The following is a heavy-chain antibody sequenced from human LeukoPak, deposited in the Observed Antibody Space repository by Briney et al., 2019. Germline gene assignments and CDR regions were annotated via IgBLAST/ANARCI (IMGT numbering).Heavy chain of an antibody. V-gene: IGHV3-48*01. CDR3: ARGPKIVPIYAFDI. J-gene: IGHJ3*02. Sequence: GGSLRLSCRVSEFTFDRYSINWVRQAPGKGLEWISHISNSGSLKYYADSVKGRFTISRDNAENSLYLQMDNLRVDDTAVYHCARGPKIVPIYAFDIWGQGTMVTVSS. CDR2: ISNSGSLK. CDR1: EFTFDRYS. D-gene: IGHD2-2*01.